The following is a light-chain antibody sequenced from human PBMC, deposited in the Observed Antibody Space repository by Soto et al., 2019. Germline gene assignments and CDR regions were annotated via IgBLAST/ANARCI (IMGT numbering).Light chain of an antibody. CDR3: TSYTNTHTVV. CDR1: SGDVGGYDY. CDR2: NVN. V-gene: IGLV2-14*03. J-gene: IGLJ2*01. Sequence: QSALTQVASVSGSPGKSITISCTGTSGDVGGYDYVSWYQQHPGKAPKLMIYNVNYRPSGVSNRFSGSKSGNTASLTISGLQAEDEASYYCTSYTNTHTVVFGGGTKLTVL.